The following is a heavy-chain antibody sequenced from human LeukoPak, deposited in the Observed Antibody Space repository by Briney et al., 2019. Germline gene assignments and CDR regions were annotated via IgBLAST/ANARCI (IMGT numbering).Heavy chain of an antibody. CDR2: FYYSGSS. J-gene: IGHJ3*02. D-gene: IGHD1-1*01. Sequence: SETLSLTCTVSGGSISSRYYWVWIRQPPGKGLEWIGSFYYSGSSYYNPSLKSRVAISVDTSKNQFSLKLSSVTAADTAVYYCAKDGGTVAFDIWGKGTMVTVSS. V-gene: IGHV4-39*07. CDR1: GGSISSRYY. CDR3: AKDGGTVAFDI.